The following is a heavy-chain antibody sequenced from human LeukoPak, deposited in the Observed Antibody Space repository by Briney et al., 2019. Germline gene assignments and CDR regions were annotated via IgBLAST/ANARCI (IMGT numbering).Heavy chain of an antibody. D-gene: IGHD1-26*01. J-gene: IGHJ5*02. Sequence: GASVKVSCRASGYTFTNVDINWVRQASGQGLEWMGWMNPNSGNIGYAQNFQGRVTITADKSTSTAYMELSSLRSEDTAVYYCARDLRGYSGSYYWFDPWGQGTLVTVSS. CDR2: MNPNSGNI. V-gene: IGHV1-8*03. CDR3: ARDLRGYSGSYYWFDP. CDR1: GYTFTNVD.